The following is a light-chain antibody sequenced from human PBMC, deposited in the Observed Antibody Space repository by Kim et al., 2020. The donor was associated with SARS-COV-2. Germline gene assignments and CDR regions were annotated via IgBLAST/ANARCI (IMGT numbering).Light chain of an antibody. CDR3: QQYGSSPIT. CDR1: QSITSNS. Sequence: EIVLTQSPGTLSLSPGERATLSCRASQSITSNSFAWYQQKPGQAPRLLIYAASRRATGSPDRFSGSGSGTDFTLTISGLEPEDFAVYYCQQYGSSPITFGQGTRLEIK. V-gene: IGKV3-20*01. CDR2: AAS. J-gene: IGKJ5*01.